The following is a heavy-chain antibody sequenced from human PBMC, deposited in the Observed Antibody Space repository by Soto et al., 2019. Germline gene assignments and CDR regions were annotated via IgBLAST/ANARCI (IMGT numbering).Heavy chain of an antibody. J-gene: IGHJ6*02. Sequence: ASVKVSCKASGYTFTSYGISWVRQAPGQGLEWMGWISAYNGNTNYARKLQGRVTMTTDTSTSTAYMELRSLRSDDTAVYYCARDSFNYYGSGSYSPLNYYYYYGMDVWGQGTTVTVSS. CDR3: ARDSFNYYGSGSYSPLNYYYYYGMDV. CDR1: GYTFTSYG. CDR2: ISAYNGNT. V-gene: IGHV1-18*01. D-gene: IGHD3-10*01.